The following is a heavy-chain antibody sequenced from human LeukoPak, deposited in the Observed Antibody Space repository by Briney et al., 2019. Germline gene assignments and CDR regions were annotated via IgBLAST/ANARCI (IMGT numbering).Heavy chain of an antibody. CDR2: ISYDGSNK. Sequence: GGSLRLSCAASGFTFSSYGMHWVRQAPGKGLEWVAVISYDGSNKYYADSVKGRFTISRDNSKNTLYLQMNSLRAEDTAVYYCAKSRGFGELLSLDYWGQGTLVTVSS. D-gene: IGHD3-10*01. V-gene: IGHV3-30*18. CDR3: AKSRGFGELLSLDY. CDR1: GFTFSSYG. J-gene: IGHJ4*02.